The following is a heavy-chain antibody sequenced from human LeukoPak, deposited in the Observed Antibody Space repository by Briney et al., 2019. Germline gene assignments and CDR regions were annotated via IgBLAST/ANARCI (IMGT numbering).Heavy chain of an antibody. D-gene: IGHD7-27*01. V-gene: IGHV4-59*01. CDR3: ARTGDGQYYYGMDV. Sequence: PSETLSLTCTVSGGSISSYYWSWIRQPPGKGLEWIGYIYYSGSTNYNPSLKSRVTISVDTPKNQFSLKLSSVTAADTAVYYCARTGDGQYYYGMDVWGQGTTVTVSS. J-gene: IGHJ6*02. CDR2: IYYSGST. CDR1: GGSISSYY.